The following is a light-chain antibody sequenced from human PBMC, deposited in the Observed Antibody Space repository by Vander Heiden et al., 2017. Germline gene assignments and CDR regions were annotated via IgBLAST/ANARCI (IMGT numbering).Light chain of an antibody. CDR2: KAS. CDR3: QQYNSFTWT. CDR1: QSINTY. J-gene: IGKJ1*01. Sequence: DIQMTQPPSTLSASVGDRVTITCRASQSINTYLAWYQQKPGKAPNLLIYKASILESGVPSRFSGSGSGTEFTLTISSLQPDDFATYYCQQYNSFTWTFGQGTKVEIK. V-gene: IGKV1-5*03.